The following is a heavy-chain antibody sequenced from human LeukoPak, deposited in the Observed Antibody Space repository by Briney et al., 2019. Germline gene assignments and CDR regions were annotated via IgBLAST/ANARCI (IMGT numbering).Heavy chain of an antibody. V-gene: IGHV4-59*01. Sequence: SETLSLTCSVSGDSISSYYWTWIRQTPGKGLEWIAYIHYNGNTKSNPSLKSRVTISLDTSKNQFSLKLTSLTAADTAVYYCARRATTERGHSYGLDYWGQGTLVTVSS. J-gene: IGHJ4*02. CDR1: GDSISSYY. D-gene: IGHD5-18*01. CDR3: ARRATTERGHSYGLDY. CDR2: IHYNGNT.